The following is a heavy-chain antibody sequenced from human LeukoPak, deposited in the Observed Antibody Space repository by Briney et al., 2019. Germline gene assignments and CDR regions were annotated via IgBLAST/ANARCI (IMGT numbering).Heavy chain of an antibody. Sequence: GGSLRLSCAVSGFTFSRYWMSWVRQAPGKGLEWVANIKQDGSEKNYVDSVKGRFTISRDNAKNSEYLQMNSLRVEDTAVYYCARDFATNAFDIWGQGTMVTVSS. CDR3: ARDFATNAFDI. D-gene: IGHD1-14*01. V-gene: IGHV3-7*01. J-gene: IGHJ3*02. CDR1: GFTFSRYW. CDR2: IKQDGSEK.